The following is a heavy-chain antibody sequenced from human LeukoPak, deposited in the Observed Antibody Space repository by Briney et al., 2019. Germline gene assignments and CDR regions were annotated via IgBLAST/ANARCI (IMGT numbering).Heavy chain of an antibody. J-gene: IGHJ3*02. V-gene: IGHV3-21*01. D-gene: IGHD3-22*01. CDR2: ISSSGSLV. CDR1: GFTFSSFR. CDR3: ATYYYDSSGYFYALDI. Sequence: GGSLRLSCAASGFTFSSFRMSWVRQAPGKGLEWVSSISSSGSLVNYADSLKGRFTMSRDNAKNSLFLQVNSLRAEDTAVYYCATYYYDSSGYFYALDIWGQGTTVTVSS.